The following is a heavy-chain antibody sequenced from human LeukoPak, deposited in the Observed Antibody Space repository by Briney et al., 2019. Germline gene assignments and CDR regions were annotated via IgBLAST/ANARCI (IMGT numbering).Heavy chain of an antibody. V-gene: IGHV4-39*01. CDR1: GGSLRSSYNY. CDR2: IFYDGTT. J-gene: IGHJ5*02. CDR3: ARHTLVTSISTYNWFDP. Sequence: SETLSLTCSVSGGSLRSSYNYWAWIRQPPGRGLEWIGSIFYDGTTFYSPSLKTRVSMSVDTSMNQVSLRLNSVTAADTAIYYCARHTLVTSISTYNWFDPWGQGTLVTVSA. D-gene: IGHD2-21*02.